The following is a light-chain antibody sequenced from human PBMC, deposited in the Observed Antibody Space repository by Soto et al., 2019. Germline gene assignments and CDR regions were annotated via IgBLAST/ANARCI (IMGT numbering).Light chain of an antibody. CDR2: QVS. J-gene: IGKJ2*01. V-gene: IGKV2-30*01. CDR3: MQGTHWPPYT. CDR1: QSLAYIDGNTY. Sequence: DVVMTQSPLSLPVTLGQPASISCRSSQSLAYIDGNTYLNWFHQRPGQSPRRLIYQVSNRDSGVPHRFSGSGSGTDFTLSISRVEADDVGVYYCMQGTHWPPYTFGQGTKLEIK.